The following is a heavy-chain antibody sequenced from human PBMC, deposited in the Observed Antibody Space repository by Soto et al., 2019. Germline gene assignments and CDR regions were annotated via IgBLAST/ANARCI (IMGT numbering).Heavy chain of an antibody. D-gene: IGHD3-16*01. J-gene: IGHJ6*02. Sequence: PGGSLRLSCAASGFTFSDYEMNWVRQAPGKGLEWVSYISSSGGTIKYADSVKGRFTISRDNAKNSLFLQMHSLRADDTAVYYCGRGALDIYFKFGMDVWGHGTPVTVYS. V-gene: IGHV3-48*03. CDR3: GRGALDIYFKFGMDV. CDR2: ISSSGGTI. CDR1: GFTFSDYE.